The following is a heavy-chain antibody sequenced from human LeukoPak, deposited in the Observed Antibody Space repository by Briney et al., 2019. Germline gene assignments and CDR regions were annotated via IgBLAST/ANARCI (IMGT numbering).Heavy chain of an antibody. J-gene: IGHJ6*03. CDR1: GASISNYY. CDR3: ARSGDMVAVLYYYYYYMDV. V-gene: IGHV4-4*07. Sequence: SETLSLTCTVSGASISNYYWSWIRQPAGKGLEWIGRIYSSGTTDYNASLKSRVTMSIDTSKNRFSLNLSSVTAADTAVYYCARSGDMVAVLYYYYYYMDVWGKGTTVTVSS. D-gene: IGHD2-2*01. CDR2: IYSSGTT.